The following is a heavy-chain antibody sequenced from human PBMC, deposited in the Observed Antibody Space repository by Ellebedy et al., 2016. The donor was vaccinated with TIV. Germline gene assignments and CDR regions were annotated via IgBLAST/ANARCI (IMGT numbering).Heavy chain of an antibody. J-gene: IGHJ3*02. CDR3: ATDGSYGDYRSPTHAFVM. CDR2: INQEGSEK. CDR1: RFSFRSYW. V-gene: IGHV3-7*01. Sequence: GGSLRLSCAASRFSFRSYWMTWVRQAPGKGLEWVGNINQEGSEKHYVDSVKGRFTISRDNAKNSLYLQMNSLRVEDTAVYYCATDGSYGDYRSPTHAFVMWGQGTMVAVSS. D-gene: IGHD4-17*01.